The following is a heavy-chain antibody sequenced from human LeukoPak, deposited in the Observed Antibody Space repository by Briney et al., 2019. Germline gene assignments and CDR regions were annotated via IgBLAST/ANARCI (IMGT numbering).Heavy chain of an antibody. CDR2: ISGDGGST. Sequence: PGGSLRLSCAASGFSFDDYAMHWVRQASGKGLEWVSLISGDGGSTYYADSVKGRFTISRDNSKKSLYLQMNSLRTEDTALYYCAKDIRDSIGDAFDIWGQGTMVTVSS. D-gene: IGHD2-21*01. V-gene: IGHV3-43*02. J-gene: IGHJ3*02. CDR1: GFSFDDYA. CDR3: AKDIRDSIGDAFDI.